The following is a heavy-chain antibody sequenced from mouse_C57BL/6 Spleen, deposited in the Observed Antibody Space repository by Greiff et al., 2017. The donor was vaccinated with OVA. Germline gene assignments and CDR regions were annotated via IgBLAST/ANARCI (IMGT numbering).Heavy chain of an antibody. J-gene: IGHJ4*01. CDR1: GYTFTSYW. CDR2: IYPGSGSP. CDR3: ARNLGGDAMDD. D-gene: IGHD1-1*02. Sequence: QVQLQQSGAELVKPGASVKMSCKASGYTFTSYWITWVKQRPGQGLEWIGDIYPGSGSPNYNEKFKRKTTLTVDKSSSTAYMQLSSLTSEDSAVYYCARNLGGDAMDDWGQGTSVTVSS. V-gene: IGHV1-55*01.